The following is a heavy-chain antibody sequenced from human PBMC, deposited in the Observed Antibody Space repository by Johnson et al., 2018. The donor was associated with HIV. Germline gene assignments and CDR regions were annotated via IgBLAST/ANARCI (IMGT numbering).Heavy chain of an antibody. D-gene: IGHD3-3*01. CDR2: IYSGGST. J-gene: IGHJ3*02. Sequence: VQLVESGGGVVRPGGSLRLSCAASGFTVSSNYMSWVRQAPGKGLEWVSVIYSGGSTYYADAVKGRFTISRDNSKNTLYLQMNSLRAEDTAVYYCARGGPRYNFWSGHTDAFDIWGQGTMVTVSS. CDR3: ARGGPRYNFWSGHTDAFDI. V-gene: IGHV3-66*02. CDR1: GFTVSSNY.